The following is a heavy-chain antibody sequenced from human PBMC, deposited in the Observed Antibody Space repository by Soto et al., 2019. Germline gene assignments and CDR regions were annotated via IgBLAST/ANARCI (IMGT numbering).Heavy chain of an antibody. CDR2: INRDGSRT. V-gene: IGHV3-74*01. CDR1: GFISSSYW. CDR3: ARGVNGYYYVDY. J-gene: IGHJ4*02. Sequence: EVQLVESGGNVLQPGGSLRLSCAASGFISSSYWMHWVRHAPGKGLVWVSRINRDGSRTDYADSVKGRFAVSRDNAKNTVLLQMNSLRADDTAVYYCARGVNGYYYVDYWGQGTLVTVSS. D-gene: IGHD2-8*01.